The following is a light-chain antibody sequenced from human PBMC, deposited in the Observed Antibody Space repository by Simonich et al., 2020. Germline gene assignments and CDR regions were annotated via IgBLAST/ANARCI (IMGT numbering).Light chain of an antibody. Sequence: QLVLTQSPSASASLGASVKLTCTLSSGHSSYAIAWHQQQPEKGPRYLMKLNSDGSLSKGDGIPARFSGSSSGAERYLTISSLQSEDEADYYCQTWGTGSVVFGGGTKLTVL. CDR3: QTWGTGSVV. CDR2: LNSDGSL. J-gene: IGLJ2*01. CDR1: SGHSSYA. V-gene: IGLV4-69*01.